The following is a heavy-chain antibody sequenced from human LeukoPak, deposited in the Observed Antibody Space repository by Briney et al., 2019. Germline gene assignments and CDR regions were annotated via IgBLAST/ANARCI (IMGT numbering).Heavy chain of an antibody. D-gene: IGHD6-19*01. CDR2: LNPNSGGT. V-gene: IGHV1-2*02. J-gene: IGHJ4*02. Sequence: VKVSCKASGYTFTDYYMHWVRQAPGQGLEWMGWLNPNSGGTKYAEKFQGRVTMTRDTSINTAYMELSSLNSDDTAVYYCARGRVSVGDASGWSGWGQGTLVTVSS. CDR3: ARGRVSVGDASGWSG. CDR1: GYTFTDYY.